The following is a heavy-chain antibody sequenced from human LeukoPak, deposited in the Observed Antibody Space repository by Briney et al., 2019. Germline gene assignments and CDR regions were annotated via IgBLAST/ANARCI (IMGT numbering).Heavy chain of an antibody. Sequence: GGSLRLSCAASGFTFSSYGMHWVRQAPGKGLEWVAVIWYDGSNKYYADSVKGRFTISRDNSKNTLYLQMNSLRAEDTAVYYCARERGYSSLYGTDVWGQGTTVTVSS. CDR3: ARERGYSSLYGTDV. CDR1: GFTFSSYG. D-gene: IGHD5-18*01. J-gene: IGHJ6*02. V-gene: IGHV3-33*01. CDR2: IWYDGSNK.